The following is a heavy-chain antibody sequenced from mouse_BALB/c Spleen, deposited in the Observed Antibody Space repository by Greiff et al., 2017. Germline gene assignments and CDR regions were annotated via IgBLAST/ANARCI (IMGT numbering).Heavy chain of an antibody. CDR2: IYWDDDK. D-gene: IGHD2-4*01. Sequence: QVTLKVSGPGILQPSQTLSLTCSFSGFSLSTSGMGVSWIRQPSGKGLEWLAHIYWDDDKRYNPSLKSRLTISKDTSSNQVFLKITSVDTADTATYYCARSHDYYGDYWGQGTTLTVSS. CDR1: GFSLSTSGMG. J-gene: IGHJ2*01. CDR3: ARSHDYYGDY. V-gene: IGHV8-12*01.